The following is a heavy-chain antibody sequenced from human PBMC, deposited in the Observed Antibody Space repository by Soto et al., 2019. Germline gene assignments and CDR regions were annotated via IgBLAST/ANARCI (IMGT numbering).Heavy chain of an antibody. CDR3: ARETSGIAAAGYFDY. V-gene: IGHV3-30-3*01. Sequence: QVQLVESGGGVVQPGRSLRLSCAASGFTFSSYAMHWVRQAPGKGLEWVAVISYDGSNKYYADSVKGRFTISRDNSKNTLYLQMNSLRAEDTAVYYCARETSGIAAAGYFDYWGQGTLVTVSS. CDR2: ISYDGSNK. CDR1: GFTFSSYA. J-gene: IGHJ4*02. D-gene: IGHD6-13*01.